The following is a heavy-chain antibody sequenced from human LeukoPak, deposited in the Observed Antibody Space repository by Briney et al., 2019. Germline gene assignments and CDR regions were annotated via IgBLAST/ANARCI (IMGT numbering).Heavy chain of an antibody. J-gene: IGHJ2*01. D-gene: IGHD3-3*01. Sequence: PSETLSLTCTVSGGSITSSSHYWGWIRQPPGKGLEWIGSIYYSGDTYYNPSLKSRVTISVDTSKNQFSLKLSSVTAADTAVYYCARHHTSPDFWSGYRYFDLWGRGTLVTVSS. CDR1: GGSITSSSHY. CDR3: ARHHTSPDFWSGYRYFDL. CDR2: IYYSGDT. V-gene: IGHV4-39*01.